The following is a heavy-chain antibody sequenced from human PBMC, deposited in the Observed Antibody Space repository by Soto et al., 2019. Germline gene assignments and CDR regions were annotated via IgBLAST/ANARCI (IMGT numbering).Heavy chain of an antibody. D-gene: IGHD3-9*01. Sequence: QITLKESGPTLVKPTQTLTLTCTFSGFSLSTSGVGVGWIRQPPGKALEWLALIYWDDDKRYSPSLKSRLTTIKXTXTNQVVLTMTNMDPVDTATSYCADSNLRYFDWSVDYWGQGTLVTVSS. CDR1: GFSLSTSGVG. CDR2: IYWDDDK. J-gene: IGHJ4*02. CDR3: ADSNLRYFDWSVDY. V-gene: IGHV2-5*02.